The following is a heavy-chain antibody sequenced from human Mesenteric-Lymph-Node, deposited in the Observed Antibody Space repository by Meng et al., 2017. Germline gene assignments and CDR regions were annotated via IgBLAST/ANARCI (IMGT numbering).Heavy chain of an antibody. J-gene: IGHJ4*02. CDR3: ARDPWAYYYGSGSYQADY. D-gene: IGHD3-10*01. CDR2: IYHSGST. V-gene: IGHV4-39*07. Sequence: SETLSLTCTVSGGSISSGSYYWSWIRQPPGKGLEWIGSIYHSGSTYYNPSLKSRVTISVDTSKNQFSLKLSSVTAADTAVYYCARDPWAYYYGSGSYQADYWGQGTLVTVSS. CDR1: GGSISSGSYY.